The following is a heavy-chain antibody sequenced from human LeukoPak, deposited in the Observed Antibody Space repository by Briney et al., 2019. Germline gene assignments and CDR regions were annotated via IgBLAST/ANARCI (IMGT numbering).Heavy chain of an antibody. CDR3: ARVGWKKTVFDY. CDR1: GGSFSGYY. CDR2: INHSGST. D-gene: IGHD1-1*01. V-gene: IGHV4-34*01. Sequence: SETLSLTCAVYGGSFSGYYWSWIRQPPGKGLEWIGEINHSGSTNYNPSLKSRVTISVDTSKNQFSLKLSSVTAADTAVYYCARVGWKKTVFDYWGQGTLVTVSS. J-gene: IGHJ4*02.